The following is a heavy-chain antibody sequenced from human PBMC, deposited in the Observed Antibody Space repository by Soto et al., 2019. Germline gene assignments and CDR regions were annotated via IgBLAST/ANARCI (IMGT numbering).Heavy chain of an antibody. V-gene: IGHV4-39*01. CDR3: ARHPYSSSWYGRFDP. Sequence: SETLSLTCTVSGGSISSSIYYWGWIRHPPGKGLEWIGSIYYIGSTYYNPSLKSRVTISVDTSKNQFSLKLSSVTAADTAVYYCARHPYSSSWYGRFDPWGQGTMVTV. J-gene: IGHJ5*02. CDR1: GGSISSSIYY. CDR2: IYYIGST. D-gene: IGHD6-13*01.